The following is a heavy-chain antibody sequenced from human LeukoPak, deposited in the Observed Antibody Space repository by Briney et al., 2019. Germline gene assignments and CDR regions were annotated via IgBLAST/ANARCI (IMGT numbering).Heavy chain of an antibody. CDR2: ISSGSSYI. V-gene: IGHV3-21*01. D-gene: IGHD6-13*01. CDR1: GFTFSNYS. Sequence: PGGSLRLSCAASGFTFSNYSMNWVRQAPGKGLEWVSSISSGSSYIYYADSVKGRFTISRDNAKNSLYLQMNSLRAEDTAVYYCARAVTGYSSSWYIAMADYWGQGTLVTVSS. CDR3: ARAVTGYSSSWYIAMADY. J-gene: IGHJ4*02.